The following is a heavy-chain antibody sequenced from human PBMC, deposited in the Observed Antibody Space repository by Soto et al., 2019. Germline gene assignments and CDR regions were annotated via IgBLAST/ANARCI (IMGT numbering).Heavy chain of an antibody. CDR1: GYTFTSYA. CDR2: INTAKDNT. Sequence: QVQLVQSGAEVKKPGASVKVSCKPSGYTFTSYAIHWVRQAPGQGLEWMGWINTAKDNTQYSQNYQGRVTITRDTSASIVHMEVSSLRSEDTAVYYCARGSSWAHFDYWGQGTLVTVSS. D-gene: IGHD6-13*01. V-gene: IGHV1-3*04. CDR3: ARGSSWAHFDY. J-gene: IGHJ4*02.